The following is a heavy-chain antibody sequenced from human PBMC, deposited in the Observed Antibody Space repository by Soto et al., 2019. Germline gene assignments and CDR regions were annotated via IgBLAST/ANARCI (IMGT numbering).Heavy chain of an antibody. CDR3: VRPLPSGRNYGLDV. J-gene: IGHJ6*02. CDR2: IYDNGTT. CDR1: GLTVSNAY. D-gene: IGHD3-10*01. Sequence: WGSLRLSCAASGLTVSNAYMAWVRQAPGMGLEWVSVIYDNGTTYYADSVKGRFTISRDTSTNTLSLQMDSLRAEDTAVYYCVRPLPSGRNYGLDVWGQGTTVTV. V-gene: IGHV3-66*04.